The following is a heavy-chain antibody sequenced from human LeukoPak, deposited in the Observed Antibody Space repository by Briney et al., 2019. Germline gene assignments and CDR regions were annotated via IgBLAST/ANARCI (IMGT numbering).Heavy chain of an antibody. Sequence: GGSLRLSCAASGFSFSAHTMNWVRQAPGKGLEWVSSISSSGTYIYYADSLQGRFTISRDNANNSLSLQMNSLRAEDTAVYYCTGEGSYYDFWSGDYSAFYYYYYMDVWGKGTTVTVSS. J-gene: IGHJ6*03. D-gene: IGHD3-3*01. CDR3: TGEGSYYDFWSGDYSAFYYYYYMDV. CDR1: GFSFSAHT. V-gene: IGHV3-21*01. CDR2: ISSSGTYI.